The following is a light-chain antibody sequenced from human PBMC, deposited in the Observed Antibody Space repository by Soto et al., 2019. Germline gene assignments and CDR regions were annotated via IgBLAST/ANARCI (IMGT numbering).Light chain of an antibody. Sequence: QSALTQPPSVSGSPGQSITISCTGTSSDVGGYNYVSWYQQHPGKVPKVMIFEVSNRPSGISHRFSGSKSGNTASLTISGLQAEDEGDYYCSSYTTSGTLVFGGGTKLTVL. CDR1: SSDVGGYNY. J-gene: IGLJ2*01. CDR2: EVS. CDR3: SSYTTSGTLV. V-gene: IGLV2-14*01.